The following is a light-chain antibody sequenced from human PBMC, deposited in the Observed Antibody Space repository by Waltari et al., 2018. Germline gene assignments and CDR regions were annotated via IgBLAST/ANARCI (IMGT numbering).Light chain of an antibody. CDR2: DVS. J-gene: IGLJ2*01. CDR3: SSYTSSSTLV. Sequence: QSALTQPASVSGSPGQSITISCTGSSSDVGGYNYVSWYQQHPGKAPKVMIYDVSNRPSGVSNRFSGSTTGSTASLTISGLQAEDEADYYCSSYTSSSTLVFGGGTKLTVL. CDR1: SSDVGGYNY. V-gene: IGLV2-14*01.